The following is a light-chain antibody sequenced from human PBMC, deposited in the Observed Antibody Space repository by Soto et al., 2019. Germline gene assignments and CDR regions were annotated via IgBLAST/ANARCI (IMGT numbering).Light chain of an antibody. CDR3: QQYNSYS. Sequence: DIQMTQSPSTLPASVGDRVTITCRASQSISNWLAWYQQKPVTAPQVLIYHASNLQSVVPSRFSGSGSGTEFTLTIRSLQPDAFATYYCQQYNSYSFGQGTKVDI. J-gene: IGKJ1*01. CDR1: QSISNW. V-gene: IGKV1-5*01. CDR2: HAS.